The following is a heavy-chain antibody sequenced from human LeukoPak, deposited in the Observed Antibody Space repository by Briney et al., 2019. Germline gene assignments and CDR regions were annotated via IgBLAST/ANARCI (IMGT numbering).Heavy chain of an antibody. CDR3: ARHSRLDKSSLSWADY. Sequence: KPSETLSLTCTVSGGSISSYSWTWIRQPPGKGLEGIGYISYSGTTNYSPSLKSRLTISVDTPKNHFSLKLSSVTAADTAVYYCARHSRLDKSSLSWADYWGQGTLVTVSS. CDR1: GGSISSYS. D-gene: IGHD2-2*03. V-gene: IGHV4-59*01. J-gene: IGHJ4*02. CDR2: ISYSGTT.